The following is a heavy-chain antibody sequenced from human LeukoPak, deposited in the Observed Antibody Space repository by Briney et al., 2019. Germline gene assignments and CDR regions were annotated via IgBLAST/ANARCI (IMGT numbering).Heavy chain of an antibody. D-gene: IGHD2-15*01. CDR2: INPNSGGT. V-gene: IGHV1-2*06. CDR1: GYTFTDHY. J-gene: IGHJ4*02. CDR3: ARDPGYCSGGSCPLGPN. Sequence: ASVKVSCKASGYTFTDHYIHWVRQAPGQGLEWMGRINPNSGGTNYAQKFQGRVTMTRDTSISTAYMELSRLRSDDTAVYYCARDPGYCSGGSCPLGPNWGQGTLVTVSS.